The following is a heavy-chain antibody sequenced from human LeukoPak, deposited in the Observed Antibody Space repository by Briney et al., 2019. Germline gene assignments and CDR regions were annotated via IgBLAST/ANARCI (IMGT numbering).Heavy chain of an antibody. CDR1: GYTLTELS. CDR2: FDPDDGET. CDR3: ATSPPAAIHSPLVNWSDP. D-gene: IGHD2-2*01. J-gene: IGHJ5*02. Sequence: GASVKVSCKVSGYTLTELSMHWVRQAPGKGLEWMGGFDPDDGETIYAQKFQGRVTMTKDTSIDTAYMELSSLRSEDPAVYYCATSPPAAIHSPLVNWSDPGGQGTLLTVPS. V-gene: IGHV1-24*01.